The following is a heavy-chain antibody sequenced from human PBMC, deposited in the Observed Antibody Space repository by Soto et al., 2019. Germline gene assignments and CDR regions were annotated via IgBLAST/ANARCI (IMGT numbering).Heavy chain of an antibody. CDR1: GGSISSSSYY. CDR3: ARKRGSGWYYHYYGMDV. Sequence: SETLSLTCTVSGGSISSSSYYWGWIRQPPGKGLEWIGSIYYSGSTYYNPSLKSRVTISADKSISTAYLQWSSLKASDTAMYYCARKRGSGWYYHYYGMDVWGQGTTVTVSS. V-gene: IGHV4-39*07. J-gene: IGHJ6*02. CDR2: IYYSGST. D-gene: IGHD6-19*01.